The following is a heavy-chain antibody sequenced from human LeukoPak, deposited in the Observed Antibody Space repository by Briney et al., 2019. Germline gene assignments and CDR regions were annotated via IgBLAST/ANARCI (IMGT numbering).Heavy chain of an antibody. Sequence: PGGSLRLSCAASGFTFSIYSMNCVRQAPGKGLEWLSSITSSSNYIYYADSVKGRFTISGDNVQNSPYLQMNSLRAEDTAMYYCARDRGYFDNWGQGTLVTVSS. CDR2: ITSSSNYI. CDR3: ARDRGYFDN. J-gene: IGHJ4*02. CDR1: GFTFSIYS. V-gene: IGHV3-21*03.